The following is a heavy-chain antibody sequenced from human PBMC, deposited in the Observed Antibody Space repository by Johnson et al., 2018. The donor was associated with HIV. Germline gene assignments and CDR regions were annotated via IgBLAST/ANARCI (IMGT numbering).Heavy chain of an antibody. Sequence: VQLVESGGGLVKPGGSLRLSCAASGFTFSNAWMSWVRQAPGKGLEWVGRIKSKTDGGTKDYAAPVKGRFTISRDDSKNTLYLQMNSLRPEDTGLYYCAKDIASGYTNGGTLDIWGQGTMVTVSS. D-gene: IGHD6-19*01. J-gene: IGHJ3*02. CDR3: AKDIASGYTNGGTLDI. CDR2: IKSKTDGGTK. V-gene: IGHV3-15*05. CDR1: GFTFSNAW.